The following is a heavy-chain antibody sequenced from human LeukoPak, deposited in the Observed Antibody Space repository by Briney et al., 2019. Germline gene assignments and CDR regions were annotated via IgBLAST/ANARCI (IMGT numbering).Heavy chain of an antibody. CDR3: AKDFRVAEELWFGELWNAFDI. V-gene: IGHV3-30*18. CDR2: ISSDGSNR. D-gene: IGHD3-10*01. J-gene: IGHJ3*02. CDR1: GFTFSGYG. Sequence: GGSLRPSCAASGFTFSGYGMHWVRQAPDKGLEWVALISSDGSNRIYADSVKGRFSISRDNSKNTLYLQVNSLRIEDTAVYYCAKDFRVAEELWFGELWNAFDIWGQGIRVAASS.